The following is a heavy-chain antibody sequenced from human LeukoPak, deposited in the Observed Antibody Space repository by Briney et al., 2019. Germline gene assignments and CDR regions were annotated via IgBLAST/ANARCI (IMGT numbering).Heavy chain of an antibody. CDR1: GGSISSYY. J-gene: IGHJ3*02. CDR2: IYYSGST. V-gene: IGHV4-59*08. CDR3: ARVYYDILTGYSKEAFDN. Sequence: SETLSLTCTVSGGSISSYYWSWIRQPAGKGLEWIGYIYYSGSTNYNPSLKSRVTISVDTSKNQFSLKLSSVTAADTAVYYCARVYYDILTGYSKEAFDNWGQGTMVTVSS. D-gene: IGHD3-9*01.